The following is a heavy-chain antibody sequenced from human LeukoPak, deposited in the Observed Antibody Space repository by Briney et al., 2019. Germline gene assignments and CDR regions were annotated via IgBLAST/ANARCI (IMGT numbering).Heavy chain of an antibody. Sequence: PGGSLRLSCAASGVTFSIHWMSWVRQAPGKGLEWVANIKQDGSENSYVDSVKGRFTISRDNAKNSLYLQMNSLRAEDTAVYYCARDSLGGYWPYWGQGTLVTVSS. CDR1: GVTFSIHW. CDR3: ARDSLGGYWPY. CDR2: IKQDGSEN. J-gene: IGHJ4*02. D-gene: IGHD2-21*01. V-gene: IGHV3-7*01.